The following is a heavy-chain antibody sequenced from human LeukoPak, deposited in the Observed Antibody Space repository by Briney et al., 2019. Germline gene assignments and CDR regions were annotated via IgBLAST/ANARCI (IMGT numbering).Heavy chain of an antibody. CDR2: ISSSSSTI. CDR3: AKPPPSVAGTIYYYYYYMDV. D-gene: IGHD6-19*01. J-gene: IGHJ6*03. V-gene: IGHV3-48*01. Sequence: SGGSLRLSCAASGFTFSSYSMNWVRQAPGKGLEWVSYISSSSSTIYYADSVKGRFTISRDNSKNTLYLQMNSLRAEDTAVYYCAKPPPSVAGTIYYYYYYMDVWGKGTTVTISS. CDR1: GFTFSSYS.